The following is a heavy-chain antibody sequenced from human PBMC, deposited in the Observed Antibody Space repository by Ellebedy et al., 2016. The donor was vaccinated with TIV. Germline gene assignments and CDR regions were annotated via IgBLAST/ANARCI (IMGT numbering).Heavy chain of an antibody. V-gene: IGHV3-74*01. Sequence: PGGSLRLSCAASGFTFSSYWMHWVRQAPGKGLEWVSCVYLDGSTTTYADSVKGRFTISRGNAKNTVYLQGNSLRAEDTAIYYGTRGGFGNAMDVWGQGTTVTVSS. CDR1: GFTFSSYW. CDR2: VYLDGSTT. J-gene: IGHJ6*02. CDR3: TRGGFGNAMDV. D-gene: IGHD3-10*01.